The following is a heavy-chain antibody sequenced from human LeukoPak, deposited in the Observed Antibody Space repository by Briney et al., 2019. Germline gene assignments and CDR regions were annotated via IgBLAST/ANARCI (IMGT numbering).Heavy chain of an antibody. V-gene: IGHV3-7*01. CDR3: ARIDSSGWYGGGAFDI. D-gene: IGHD6-13*01. J-gene: IGHJ3*02. Sequence: PGGSLRLSCAASGFTFSSYAMSWVRQAPGKGLEWVANIKQDGSEKYYVDSVKGRFTISRDNAKNSLYLQMNSLRAEDTAVYYCARIDSSGWYGGGAFDIWGQGTMVTVSS. CDR2: IKQDGSEK. CDR1: GFTFSSYA.